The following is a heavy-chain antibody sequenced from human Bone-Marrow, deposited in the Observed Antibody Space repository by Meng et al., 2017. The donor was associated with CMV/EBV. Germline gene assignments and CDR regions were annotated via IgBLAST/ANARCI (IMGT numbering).Heavy chain of an antibody. CDR3: ARHYSSGWYYFDY. V-gene: IGHV4-39*01. D-gene: IGHD6-19*01. CDR1: GGSISSSSYY. Sequence: SETLSLTCTVSGGSISSSSYYWGWIRQPPGKGLEWIGSNYYSGSTYYNPSLKSRVTISVDTSKNQFSLKLSSVTAADTAVYYCARHYSSGWYYFDYCGEATLVTFSS. J-gene: IGHJ4*02. CDR2: NYYSGST.